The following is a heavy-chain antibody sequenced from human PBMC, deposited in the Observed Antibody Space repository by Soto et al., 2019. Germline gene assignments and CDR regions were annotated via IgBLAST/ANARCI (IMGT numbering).Heavy chain of an antibody. D-gene: IGHD2-15*01. J-gene: IGHJ5*02. CDR2: ISYDGSNK. CDR3: AKEGYCSGRSCYATWFAP. V-gene: IGHV3-30*18. Sequence: GGSVRLSCAASGVSFSSYGMHWVRQAPGKGLEWVAVISYDGSNKYYADSVKGRFTISRDNSKNTLYLQMNSLRAEDTAVYYCAKEGYCSGRSCYATWFAPWGQGT. CDR1: GVSFSSYG.